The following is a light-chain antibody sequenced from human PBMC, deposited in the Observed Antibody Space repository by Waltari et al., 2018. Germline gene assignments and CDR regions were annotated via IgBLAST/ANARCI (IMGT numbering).Light chain of an antibody. Sequence: DIQMTQSPSSLSASVGARLTITCQASHDISTYLNWYQQEPGKAPKLLIFEASNLETGVPSRFSGSGSGTDFTFTISDLQHEDIATYFCQQYEDLPYTFGQGTKLEI. CDR3: QQYEDLPYT. V-gene: IGKV1-33*01. CDR2: EAS. J-gene: IGKJ2*01. CDR1: HDISTY.